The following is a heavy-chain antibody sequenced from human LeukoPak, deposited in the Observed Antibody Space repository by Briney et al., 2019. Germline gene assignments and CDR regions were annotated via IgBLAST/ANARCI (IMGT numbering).Heavy chain of an antibody. Sequence: ASVKVSCKASGYTFTGYYMHWVRQVPGQGLEWMGWINPNSGGTSYALKFQGRVTMTSDTSISTAYMDLSRLTSDDMAVYYCARGSYYDSSGYSGVRLFDYWGQGTLVNVSS. D-gene: IGHD3-22*01. J-gene: IGHJ4*02. CDR2: INPNSGGT. CDR1: GYTFTGYY. V-gene: IGHV1-2*02. CDR3: ARGSYYDSSGYSGVRLFDY.